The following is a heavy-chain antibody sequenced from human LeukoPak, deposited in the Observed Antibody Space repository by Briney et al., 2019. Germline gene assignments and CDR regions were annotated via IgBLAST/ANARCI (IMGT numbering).Heavy chain of an antibody. J-gene: IGHJ3*02. V-gene: IGHV3-30*02. D-gene: IGHD2-2*01. CDR1: GFIFSSYG. Sequence: GGSLRLSCAASGFIFSSYGMHWVRQAPGKGLEWVAFIRYDGSNKYYADSVKGRFTISRDNSKNTLYLQMNSLRAEDTAVYYCAKGPDIVVVPAALNAFDIWGQGTMVTVSS. CDR3: AKGPDIVVVPAALNAFDI. CDR2: IRYDGSNK.